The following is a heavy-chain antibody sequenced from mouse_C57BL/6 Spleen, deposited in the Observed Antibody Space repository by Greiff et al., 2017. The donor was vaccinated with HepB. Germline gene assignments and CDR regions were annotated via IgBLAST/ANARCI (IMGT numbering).Heavy chain of an antibody. V-gene: IGHV1-26*01. J-gene: IGHJ2*01. CDR3: ARVEVYCFDY. CDR1: GYTFTDYY. CDR2: INPNNGGT. Sequence: EVQLQQSGPELVKPGASVKISCKASGYTFTDYYMNWVKQSHGKSLEWIGDINPNNGGTSYNQKFKGKATLTVDKSSSTAYMELRSLTSEDSAVYYCARVEVYCFDYWGQGTTLTVSS.